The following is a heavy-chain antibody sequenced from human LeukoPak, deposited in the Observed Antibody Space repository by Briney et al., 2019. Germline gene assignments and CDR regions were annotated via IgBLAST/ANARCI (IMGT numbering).Heavy chain of an antibody. V-gene: IGHV4-59*01. CDR2: IYYSGST. CDR3: ASHKGF. J-gene: IGHJ4*02. CDR1: GGSISNNY. Sequence: SETLSLTCTVSGGSISNNYWSWFRQPPGKGLEWIGYIYYSGSTNYNPSLKSRVTISVDTSKSQFSLKLSSVTAADAAVYYCASHKGFWGQGTLVTVSS.